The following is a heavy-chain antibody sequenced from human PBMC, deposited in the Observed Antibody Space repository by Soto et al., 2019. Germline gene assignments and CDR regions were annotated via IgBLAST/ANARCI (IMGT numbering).Heavy chain of an antibody. J-gene: IGHJ4*02. D-gene: IGHD2-2*01. CDR3: ARVKTSRSRRFDY. Sequence: NPSETLSLTCAVYGGSFSGYYWSWIRQPPGKGLEWIGEINHSGSTNYNPSLKSRVTISVDTSKNQFSLKLSSVTAADTAVYYCARVKTSRSRRFDYWGQGTLVTVSS. V-gene: IGHV4-34*01. CDR1: GGSFSGYY. CDR2: INHSGST.